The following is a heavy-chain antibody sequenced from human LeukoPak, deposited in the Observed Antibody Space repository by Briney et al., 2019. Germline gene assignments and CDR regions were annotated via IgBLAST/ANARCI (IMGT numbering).Heavy chain of an antibody. J-gene: IGHJ6*03. D-gene: IGHD4-17*01. Sequence: PGGSLRLSCAASAFTFSRYGMHWVRQAPGKGLEWLAFIRYDGSNKYYADSVKGRFTITRDNSKNTLYLQVNSLRAEDTAVYYCAKDWQTVDGNYYYMDVWGKGTTVTISS. CDR1: AFTFSRYG. CDR3: AKDWQTVDGNYYYMDV. V-gene: IGHV3-30*02. CDR2: IRYDGSNK.